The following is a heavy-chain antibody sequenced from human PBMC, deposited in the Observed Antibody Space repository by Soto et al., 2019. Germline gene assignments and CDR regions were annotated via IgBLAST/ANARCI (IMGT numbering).Heavy chain of an antibody. J-gene: IGHJ5*02. CDR3: XRVGTIFGIVSNNWFDP. Sequence: PSETLSLTCTVSGGSIINGDYYWSWIRQSPGRGLEWIGYISNSGSSYYNPSLKGRLTTSLDTSKNQLSLHLSSVTAADTAVYYCXRVGTIFGIVSNNWFDPWGQGILVTVSS. CDR1: GGSIINGDYY. V-gene: IGHV4-30-4*01. D-gene: IGHD3-3*01. CDR2: ISNSGSS.